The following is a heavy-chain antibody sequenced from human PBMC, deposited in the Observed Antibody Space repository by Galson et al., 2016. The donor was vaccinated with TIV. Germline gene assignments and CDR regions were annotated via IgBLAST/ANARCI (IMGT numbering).Heavy chain of an antibody. CDR2: IYPGASDT. D-gene: IGHD6-19*01. CDR1: GYRFSDYW. CDR3: ATLSSGWPNYFDN. J-gene: IGHJ4*02. V-gene: IGHV5-51*01. Sequence: AEVKKPGESLKISCRGSGYRFSDYWIGWVRQTPEEGLEWMGVIYPGASDTKYSPSFQGQVTISADKSINTAYLQWNRLRASDTAIYFCATLSSGWPNYFDNWGQGTQVIVSS.